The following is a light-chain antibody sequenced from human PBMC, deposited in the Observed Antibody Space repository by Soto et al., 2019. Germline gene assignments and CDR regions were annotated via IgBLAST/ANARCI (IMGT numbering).Light chain of an antibody. CDR2: GAS. J-gene: IGKJ1*01. Sequence: EIVMTQSPATLSVSPGERATLSCRASQSVSNNLAWYQQKPGQAPRLLIYGASTRATGIPARFSGSASGTEFPLSISSPESEDVAVYYSQHYNSWPPLTFGQGTKVEIK. CDR3: QHYNSWPPLT. CDR1: QSVSNN. V-gene: IGKV3-15*01.